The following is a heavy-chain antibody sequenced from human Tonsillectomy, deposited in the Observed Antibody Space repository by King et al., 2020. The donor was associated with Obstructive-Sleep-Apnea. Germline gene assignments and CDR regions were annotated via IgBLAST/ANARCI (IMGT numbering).Heavy chain of an antibody. J-gene: IGHJ4*02. CDR2: INWNGVSI. CDR3: VKDRSSRWYGPLDS. V-gene: IGHV3-9*01. Sequence: VQLVESGGGLVQPGRSLRLSCAASGFTFDDYALHWVRQGPGKGLEWVAGINWNGVSIGYADSVKGRFTISRDNAKNSLYLQMNSLRAEDTALYYCVKDRSSRWYGPLDSWGQGTLVIVSS. CDR1: GFTFDDYA. D-gene: IGHD6-13*01.